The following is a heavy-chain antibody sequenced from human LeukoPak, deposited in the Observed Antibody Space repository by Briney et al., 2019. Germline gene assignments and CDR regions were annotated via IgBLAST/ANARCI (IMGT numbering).Heavy chain of an antibody. CDR1: GFTFSRYS. CDR3: AKVGYYDILTGYRWYFDL. CDR2: ISGSGGST. V-gene: IGHV3-23*01. D-gene: IGHD3-9*01. Sequence: GGSLRLSCAASGFTFSRYSMNWVGQAPGKGLEWVSAISGSGGSTYYADSVKGRFTISRDNSKNTLYLQMNSLRAEDTAVYYCAKVGYYDILTGYRWYFDLWGRGTLVTVSS. J-gene: IGHJ2*01.